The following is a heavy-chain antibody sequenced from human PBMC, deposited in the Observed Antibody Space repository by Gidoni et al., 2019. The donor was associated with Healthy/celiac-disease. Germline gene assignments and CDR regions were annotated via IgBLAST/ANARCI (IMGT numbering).Heavy chain of an antibody. Sequence: QVQLVQSGAEVKKPGASVTVSCKASGYTFTGYYMPWVRQAPGQGLEWMGRINPNSGGTNYEQKFQGRVTMTRDTSISTAYMELSRLRSDDTAVYYCARARDDYVWGSYRYTGAFDIWGQGTMVTVSS. CDR2: INPNSGGT. CDR1: GYTFTGYY. J-gene: IGHJ3*02. CDR3: ARARDDYVWGSYRYTGAFDI. V-gene: IGHV1-2*06. D-gene: IGHD3-16*02.